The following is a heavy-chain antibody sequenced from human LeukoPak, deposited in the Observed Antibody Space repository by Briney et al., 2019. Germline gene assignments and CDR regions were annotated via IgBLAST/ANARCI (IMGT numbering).Heavy chain of an antibody. J-gene: IGHJ4*02. CDR1: GGSISSSSYY. V-gene: IGHV4-39*01. CDR3: ARHAEAGTTSCPLDY. Sequence: SETLSLTCTVSGGSISSSSYYWGWIRQPPGKGLEWIGSINYSGSTYPNPSLKSRVTISVDTSKNQFSLKVSSVTAADTAAYYCARHAEAGTTSCPLDYWGQGTLVTVSS. CDR2: INYSGST. D-gene: IGHD2-2*01.